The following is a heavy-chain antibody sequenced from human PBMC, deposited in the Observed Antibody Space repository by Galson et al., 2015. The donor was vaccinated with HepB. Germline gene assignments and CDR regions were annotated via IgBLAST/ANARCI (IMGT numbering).Heavy chain of an antibody. Sequence: SVKVSCKASGYTFTGYYMHWVRQAPGQGLEWMGWINPNSGGTNYAQKFQGRVTMTRDTSISTAYMELSRLRSDDTAVYYCAKVGIRTLRAFDIWGQGTVLTVSS. D-gene: IGHD3-10*01. CDR3: AKVGIRTLRAFDI. CDR1: GYTFTGYY. J-gene: IGHJ3*02. CDR2: INPNSGGT. V-gene: IGHV1-2*02.